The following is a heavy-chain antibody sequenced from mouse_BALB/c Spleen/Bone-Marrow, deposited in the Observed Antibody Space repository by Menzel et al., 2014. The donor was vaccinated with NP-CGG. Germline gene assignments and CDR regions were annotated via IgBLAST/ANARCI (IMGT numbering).Heavy chain of an antibody. D-gene: IGHD2-1*01. CDR1: GYTFTSYW. CDR3: ARGGYGNYVFAY. J-gene: IGHJ3*01. CDR2: IYPGDGDT. V-gene: IGHV1-87*01. Sequence: QVQLQQSGAELARPGASVKLSCKASGYTFTSYWMHWVKQRPGQGLEWIGTIYPGDGDTRYTQKFKGKATLTADKSSSTAYMQLSSLASEDSAVYYCARGGYGNYVFAYWGQGTLVTVSA.